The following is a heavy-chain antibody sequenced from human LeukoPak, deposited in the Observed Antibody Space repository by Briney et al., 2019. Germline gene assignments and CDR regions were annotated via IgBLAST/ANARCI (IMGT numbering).Heavy chain of an antibody. J-gene: IGHJ4*02. CDR3: ARGVEPLAANTLAY. Sequence: GGSLRLSCPASGFTVITNDMTGVGQAPGKGLDWVSVLYSDGNTKYADSVQGRFTISRDNSKNTLYLEMNSLSPDDTAVYYCARGVEPLAANTLAYWGQGTLVTVSS. V-gene: IGHV3-53*01. CDR2: LYSDGNT. CDR1: GFTVITND. D-gene: IGHD1-14*01.